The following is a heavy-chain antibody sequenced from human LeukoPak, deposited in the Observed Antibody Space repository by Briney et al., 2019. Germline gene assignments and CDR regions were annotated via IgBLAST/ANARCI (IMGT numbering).Heavy chain of an antibody. CDR1: GFTFDDYA. CDR3: TRVPGGRYYDSSGYPRQGAFDI. CDR2: ISWNSGSI. Sequence: PGGSLRLSCAASGFTFDDYAMHWVRQAPGKGLEWVSGISWNSGSIGYADSVKGRFTISRDNSKNTVYLQMNSLRADDTAIYYCTRVPGGRYYDSSGYPRQGAFDIWGQGTMVAVSS. D-gene: IGHD3-22*01. V-gene: IGHV3-9*01. J-gene: IGHJ3*02.